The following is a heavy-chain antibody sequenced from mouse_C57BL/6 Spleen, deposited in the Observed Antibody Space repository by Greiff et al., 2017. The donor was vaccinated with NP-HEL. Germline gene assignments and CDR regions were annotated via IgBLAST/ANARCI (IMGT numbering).Heavy chain of an antibody. CDR2: IDPSDSET. D-gene: IGHD2-4*01. J-gene: IGHJ3*01. CDR1: GYTFTSYW. CDR3: ARSCYDYDAWFAY. V-gene: IGHV1-52*01. Sequence: QVQLQQPGAELVRPGSSVKLSCKASGYTFTSYWMHWVKQRPIQGLEWIGNIDPSDSETHYNQKFKDKATLTVDKSSSTAYMQLSSLTSEDSAVYYCARSCYDYDAWFAYWGQGTLVTVSA.